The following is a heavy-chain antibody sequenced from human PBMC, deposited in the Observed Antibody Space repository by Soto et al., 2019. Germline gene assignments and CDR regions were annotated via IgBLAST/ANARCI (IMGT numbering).Heavy chain of an antibody. CDR3: ATDHSGWNSGIDY. V-gene: IGHV3-9*01. D-gene: IGHD6-19*01. J-gene: IGHJ4*02. CDR1: GFTFDEHA. CDR2: ISWNSVTI. Sequence: EVQLVESGGGLGQPGRSLRLSCAASGFTFDEHAMHWVRQAPGKGLEWVSLISWNSVTIGYVDSVKGRFTISRAHAKNSLYLQINSLRAANTALYYCATDHSGWNSGIDYWGQGTLVTVSS.